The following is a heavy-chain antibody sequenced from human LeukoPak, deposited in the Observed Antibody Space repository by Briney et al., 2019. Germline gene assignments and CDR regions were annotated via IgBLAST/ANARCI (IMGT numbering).Heavy chain of an antibody. D-gene: IGHD3-22*01. CDR1: GGSISSYY. J-gene: IGHJ6*03. CDR2: IYTSGST. V-gene: IGHV4-4*09. CDR3: ARRAKGYYYDSSGYPAGYMDV. Sequence: SETLSLTCTVSGGSISSYYWSWIRQPPGKGLEWIGYIYTSGSTNYHPSLKSRVTISVDTSKNQFSLKLSSVTAADTDVYYCARRAKGYYYDSSGYPAGYMDVWGKGTTVTVS.